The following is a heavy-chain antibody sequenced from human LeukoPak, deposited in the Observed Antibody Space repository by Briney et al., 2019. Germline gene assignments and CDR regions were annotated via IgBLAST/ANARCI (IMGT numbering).Heavy chain of an antibody. V-gene: IGHV3-48*04. CDR1: GFTFSSYS. CDR3: ARDYGGSSPFDY. Sequence: GGSLRLSCAASGFTFSSYSMNWSRQAPGKGLEGVSYISSSGSTTYYADSVKGRFTISRDNAKNSLHLHLNSLRAEDAAVYYCARDYGGSSPFDYWGQGTLVTVSS. CDR2: ISSSGSTT. J-gene: IGHJ4*02. D-gene: IGHD4-23*01.